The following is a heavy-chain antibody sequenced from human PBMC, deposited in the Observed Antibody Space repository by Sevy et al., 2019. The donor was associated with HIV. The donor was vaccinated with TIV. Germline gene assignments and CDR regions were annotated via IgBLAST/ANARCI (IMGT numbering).Heavy chain of an antibody. CDR3: AREGGVAASFDY. V-gene: IGHV4-4*07. J-gene: IGHJ4*02. CDR2: IYTSGST. CDR1: GGSISSDY. Sequence: SETLSLTCTVSGGSISSDYGSWIRQPAGKGLDWIGRIYTSGSTNYNPSLKSRVTMSIDTSKNQFSLNLSSVTAADTAVYYCAREGGVAASFDYWGQGTLVTVSS. D-gene: IGHD6-19*01.